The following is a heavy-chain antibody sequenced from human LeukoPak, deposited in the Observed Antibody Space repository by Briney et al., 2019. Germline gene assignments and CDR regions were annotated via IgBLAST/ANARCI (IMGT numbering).Heavy chain of an antibody. CDR3: ARNLGSSSWYEDAFDI. V-gene: IGHV3-21*01. D-gene: IGHD6-13*01. CDR1: GFTFSSYS. CDR2: ISSSSSYI. J-gene: IGHJ3*02. Sequence: GGSLRLSCAASGFTFSSYSMNWVRQAPGKGLEWVSSISSSSSYIYYADSVKGRFTISRDNAKNSLYLQMNSLRAEDTAVYYCARNLGSSSWYEDAFDIWGQGTMVTVSS.